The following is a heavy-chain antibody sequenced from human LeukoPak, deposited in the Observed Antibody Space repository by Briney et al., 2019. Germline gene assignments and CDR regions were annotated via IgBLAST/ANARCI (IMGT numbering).Heavy chain of an antibody. CDR3: AAIYYYDSSGYLFDY. CDR1: GFTFTSSA. J-gene: IGHJ4*02. V-gene: IGHV1-58*02. D-gene: IGHD3-22*01. CDR2: IVVGSGNT. Sequence: ASVKVSCKASGFTFTSSAMQRVRQARGQRLEWIGWIVVGSGNTNYAQKFQERVTITRDMSTSTAYMELSSLRSEDTAVYYCAAIYYYDSSGYLFDYWGQGTLVTVSS.